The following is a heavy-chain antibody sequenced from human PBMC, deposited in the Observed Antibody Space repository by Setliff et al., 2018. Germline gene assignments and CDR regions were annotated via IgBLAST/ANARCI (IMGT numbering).Heavy chain of an antibody. CDR2: ISTSGSTI. CDR1: GFTFSNYG. V-gene: IGHV3-48*01. Sequence: GGSLRLSCAASGFTFSNYGMTWVRQAPGKGLEWISYISTSGSTIYYADSVKGRFTISRDDSKNTVFLQMNSLKTEDTAVYYCATDVPACRGSTCYNAFDVWGQGTMVTVSS. J-gene: IGHJ3*01. CDR3: ATDVPACRGSTCYNAFDV. D-gene: IGHD2-2*02.